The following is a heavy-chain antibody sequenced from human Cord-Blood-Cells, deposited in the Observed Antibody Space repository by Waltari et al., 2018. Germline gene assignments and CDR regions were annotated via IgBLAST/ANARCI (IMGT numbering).Heavy chain of an antibody. D-gene: IGHD6-13*01. V-gene: IGHV1-69*12. CDR2: VIPVFGTA. CDR3: AREDSSSWVRYFDY. J-gene: IGHJ4*02. CDR1: GGTFSSYA. Sequence: QVQLVQSGAEVKKPGSSVKVSCKASGGTFSSYAISWVRQAPGQGLEWMGVVIPVFGTANYAQKFQGRVTITADESTSTAYMELSSLRSEDRDVYYCAREDSSSWVRYFDYWGQGTLVTVSS.